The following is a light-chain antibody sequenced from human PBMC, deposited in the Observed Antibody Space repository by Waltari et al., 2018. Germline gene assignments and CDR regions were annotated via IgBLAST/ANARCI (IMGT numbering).Light chain of an antibody. V-gene: IGKV1-39*01. CDR1: QSINNC. J-gene: IGKJ1*01. Sequence: DIQMTQSPSSLSASVGDRVTITCRASQSINNCLNWYQQKPGKAPKLLIYAASSLQVGVPSRFSGSGSGTDFTLTISSLQPEDFATYYCQQSYSTSWTFGQGTKVEIK. CDR3: QQSYSTSWT. CDR2: AAS.